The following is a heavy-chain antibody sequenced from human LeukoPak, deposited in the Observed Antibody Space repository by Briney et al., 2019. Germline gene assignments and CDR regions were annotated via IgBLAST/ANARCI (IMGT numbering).Heavy chain of an antibody. V-gene: IGHV4-34*01. D-gene: IGHD6-13*01. CDR3: ARDRTGQYSSSWYRSYYGMDV. Sequence: SETLSLTCAVYGGSFSGYYWSWIRQPPGKGLEWIGEINHSGSTNYNPSLKSRVTISVDTSKNQFSLKLSSVTAADTAVYYCARDRTGQYSSSWYRSYYGMDVWGQGTTVAVSS. CDR2: INHSGST. CDR1: GGSFSGYY. J-gene: IGHJ6*02.